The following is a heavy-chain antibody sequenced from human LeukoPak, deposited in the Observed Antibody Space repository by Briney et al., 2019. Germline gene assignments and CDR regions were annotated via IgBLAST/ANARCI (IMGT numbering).Heavy chain of an antibody. J-gene: IGHJ3*02. V-gene: IGHV4-59*08. D-gene: IGHD5-24*01. CDR2: IYYSGST. CDR3: ARHRGLEMATSLSAFDI. CDR1: GGSISSYY. Sequence: NPSETLSLTCTVSGGSISSYYWSWIRQPPGKGLEWIGYIYYSGSTNYNPSLKSRVTISVDTSKNQFSLKLSSVTAADTAVYYCARHRGLEMATSLSAFDIWGQGTMVTVSS.